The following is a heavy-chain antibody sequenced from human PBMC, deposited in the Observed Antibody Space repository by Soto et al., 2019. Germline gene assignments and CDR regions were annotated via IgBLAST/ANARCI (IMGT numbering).Heavy chain of an antibody. CDR3: AKDVCSGDTTACYKRLDS. CDR2: ISWDGSRS. CDR1: GFTFYDYA. J-gene: IGHJ4*02. V-gene: IGHV3-43D*04. D-gene: IGHD2-2*02. Sequence: LRLSCAASGFTFYDYAMHWVRQAPGKGLEWVSLISWDGSRSYYADSVKGRFIISRDNSKESLSLLMTSLGTEDSGLYYCAKDVCSGDTTACYKRLDSWGQGTQVTVSS.